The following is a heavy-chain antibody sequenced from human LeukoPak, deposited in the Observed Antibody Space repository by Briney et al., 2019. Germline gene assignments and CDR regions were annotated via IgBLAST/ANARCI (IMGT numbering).Heavy chain of an antibody. CDR3: ARPKGWFDP. CDR1: GGSISSSSYY. J-gene: IGHJ5*02. Sequence: SETLSLTCTVSGGSISSSSYYWSWIRQPAGKGLEWIGRIYTSGSTSYNPSLKSRVTMSVDTSKNQFSLQLSSVTAADTAVYYCARPKGWFDPWGQGTLVTVSS. CDR2: IYTSGST. V-gene: IGHV4-61*02.